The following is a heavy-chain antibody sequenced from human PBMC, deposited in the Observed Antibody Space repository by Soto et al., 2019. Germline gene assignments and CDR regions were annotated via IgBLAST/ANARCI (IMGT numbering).Heavy chain of an antibody. V-gene: IGHV3-48*01. CDR3: ASHPSGDSY. CDR2: ISPGSSTI. D-gene: IGHD4-17*01. Sequence: GGSLRLSCAASGFTFSSYAMSWVRQAPGKGLEWVSYISPGSSTIYYADSVKGRFTISRDNAKNSLYLQMNSLRAEDTAVYYCASHPSGDSYWGQGTLVTVSS. CDR1: GFTFSSYA. J-gene: IGHJ4*02.